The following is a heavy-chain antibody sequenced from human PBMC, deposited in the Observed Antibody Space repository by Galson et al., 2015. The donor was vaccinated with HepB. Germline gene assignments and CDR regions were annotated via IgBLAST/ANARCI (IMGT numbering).Heavy chain of an antibody. D-gene: IGHD6-19*01. CDR1: GFTFDDYA. V-gene: IGHV3-9*01. J-gene: IGHJ6*02. CDR3: AKDIGAGSGWYRSGYGMDV. Sequence: SLRLSCAASGFTFDDYAMHWVRQAPGKGLEWVSGISWNSGSIGYADSVKGRFTISRDNAKNSLYLQMNSLRAEDTALYYCAKDIGAGSGWYRSGYGMDVWGQGTTVTVSS. CDR2: ISWNSGSI.